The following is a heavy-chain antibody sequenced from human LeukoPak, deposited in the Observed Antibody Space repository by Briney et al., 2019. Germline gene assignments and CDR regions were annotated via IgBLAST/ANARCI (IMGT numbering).Heavy chain of an antibody. CDR1: GFTFSTYS. V-gene: IGHV3-23*01. CDR3: WGSGSPDY. Sequence: GGSLRLSCAASGFTFSTYSMNWVRQAPGKGLEWVSAINAGGTGTYYAGSVEGRFTISRDNSKNTLYLQMNSLRGEDTAVYYCWGSGSPDYWGQGTLVTVSS. D-gene: IGHD3-10*01. J-gene: IGHJ4*02. CDR2: INAGGTGT.